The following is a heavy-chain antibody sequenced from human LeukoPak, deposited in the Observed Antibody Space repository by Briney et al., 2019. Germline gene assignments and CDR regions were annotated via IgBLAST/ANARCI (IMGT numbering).Heavy chain of an antibody. V-gene: IGHV3-21*01. CDR2: ITSSSTYI. J-gene: IGHJ5*02. D-gene: IGHD3-22*01. CDR3: ARDLSPYYDTTNRFPWFDP. CDR1: GFTFSSYG. Sequence: GGSLRLSCAASGFTFSSYGMSWVRQVPGKGLEWVSSITSSSTYIFYVDSVKGRFTISRDNSKNPLYLQMNSLRAEDTAVYFCARDLSPYYDTTNRFPWFDPWGQGTLVTVSS.